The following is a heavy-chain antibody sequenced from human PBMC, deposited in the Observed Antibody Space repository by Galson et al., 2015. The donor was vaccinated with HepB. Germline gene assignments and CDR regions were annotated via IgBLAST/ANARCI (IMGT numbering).Heavy chain of an antibody. CDR2: ISAYNGNT. CDR1: GYTFTSYG. J-gene: IGHJ4*02. D-gene: IGHD5-18*01. V-gene: IGHV1-18*01. Sequence: SVKVSCKASGYTFTSYGISWVRQAPGQGLEWMGWISAYNGNTNYAQKLQGRVTMNTDISTSTAYMELRSLRSDDTAVYYCARDAGWIQVPGGVDYWGQGTLVTVSS. CDR3: ARDAGWIQVPGGVDY.